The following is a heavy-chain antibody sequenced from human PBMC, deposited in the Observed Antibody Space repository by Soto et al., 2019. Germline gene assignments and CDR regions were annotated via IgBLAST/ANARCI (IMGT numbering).Heavy chain of an antibody. CDR3: VKGASSIAARNWFDP. J-gene: IGHJ5*02. CDR2: ISSNGGST. V-gene: IGHV3-64D*06. Sequence: LRLSCSASGFTFSSYAMHWVRQAPGKGLEYVSAISSNGGSTYYADSVKGRFTISRDNSKNTLYLQMSSLRAEDTAVYYCVKGASSIAARNWFDPWGQGTLVTV. CDR1: GFTFSSYA. D-gene: IGHD6-6*01.